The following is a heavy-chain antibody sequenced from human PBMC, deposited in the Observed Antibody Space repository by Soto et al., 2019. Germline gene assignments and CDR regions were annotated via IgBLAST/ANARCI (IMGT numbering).Heavy chain of an antibody. J-gene: IGHJ4*02. CDR1: GDSVSSNSAA. D-gene: IGHD1-26*01. Sequence: SQTLSLTCGISGDSVSSNSAAWNWLRQSPSRGLEWLGRTYYRSKWYNDYAVSVESRITINPDTSKNHFSLQLNFVTPEDTAVYFCARGEQYSGRIFDYCGQGTLVIVSS. V-gene: IGHV6-1*01. CDR3: ARGEQYSGRIFDY. CDR2: TYYRSKWYN.